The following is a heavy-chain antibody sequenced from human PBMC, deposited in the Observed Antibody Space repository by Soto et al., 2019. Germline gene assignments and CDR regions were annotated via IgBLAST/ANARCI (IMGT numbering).Heavy chain of an antibody. CDR3: ARAYRLYYYYMDV. CDR2: ISAYNGNT. CDR1: GYTFTSYG. V-gene: IGHV1-18*01. J-gene: IGHJ6*03. D-gene: IGHD6-25*01. Sequence: ASVKVSCKASGYTFTSYGISWVRQAPGQGLEWMGWISAYNGNTNYAQKLQGRVTMTTNTSTSTAYMELRSLRSDNTAVYYCARAYRLYYYYMDVWGKGTTVTVSS.